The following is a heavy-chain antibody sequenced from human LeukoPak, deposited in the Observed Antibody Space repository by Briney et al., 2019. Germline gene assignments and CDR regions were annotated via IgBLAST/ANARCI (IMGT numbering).Heavy chain of an antibody. D-gene: IGHD3-3*01. CDR1: GFTFGNYW. V-gene: IGHV3-7*01. CDR2: IKKDGSVK. Sequence: GGSLRLSCTVSGFTFGNYWMVWVRQAPGKGLEWVTNIKKDGSVKNYVDSVKGRFTISRDNAENSLYLQMNSLRAEDTAVYYCARALSDDFWSGYQDHWGQGTLVTVSS. CDR3: ARALSDDFWSGYQDH. J-gene: IGHJ4*02.